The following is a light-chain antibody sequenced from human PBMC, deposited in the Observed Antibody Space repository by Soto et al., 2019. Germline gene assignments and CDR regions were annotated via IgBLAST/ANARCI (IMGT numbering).Light chain of an antibody. V-gene: IGLV2-14*01. CDR1: NSDVGIYDF. Sequence: SVLTPPASLSGTPGQSITISCTGSNSDVGIYDFVSWYQHHPGRAPKLIVSEVSHRPSGVSNRFSGSKSGNTASLTISGLQSEDEADYYCISYTSDDVRYVFGTGTKVTVL. CDR3: ISYTSDDVRYV. CDR2: EVS. J-gene: IGLJ1*01.